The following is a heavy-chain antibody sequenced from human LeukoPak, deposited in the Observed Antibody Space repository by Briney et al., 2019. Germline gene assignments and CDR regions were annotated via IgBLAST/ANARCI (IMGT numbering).Heavy chain of an antibody. J-gene: IGHJ2*01. D-gene: IGHD7-27*01. CDR1: GFTLSSYA. V-gene: IGHV3-23*01. CDR3: AKEHGEFDL. Sequence: GGSLRLSCAASGFTLSSYAMSWVRQGPGKGLEWVSAISVSGNTYHADSVKGRFTISRDSSKNTLYLQMNSLRAGDAAVYYCAKEHGEFDLWGRGTPVTVSS. CDR2: ISVSGNT.